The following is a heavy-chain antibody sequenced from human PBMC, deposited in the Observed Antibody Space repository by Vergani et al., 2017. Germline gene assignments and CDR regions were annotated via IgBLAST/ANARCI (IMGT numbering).Heavy chain of an antibody. J-gene: IGHJ4*02. CDR2: IIPILGIA. Sequence: QVQLVQSGAEVKKPGSSVKVSCKASGGTFSSYAISWVRQAPGQGLEWMGTIIPILGIANYAQKFQGRVTITADKSTSTAYMELSSLRSEDTAAYYCARGKGESRGSGSYRFDYWGQGTLVTVSS. CDR1: GGTFSSYA. D-gene: IGHD3-10*01. CDR3: ARGKGESRGSGSYRFDY. V-gene: IGHV1-69*04.